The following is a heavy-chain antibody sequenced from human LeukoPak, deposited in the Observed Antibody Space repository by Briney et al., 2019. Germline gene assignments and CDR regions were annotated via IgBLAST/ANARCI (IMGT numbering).Heavy chain of an antibody. CDR2: MNPNSGNT. J-gene: IGHJ4*02. Sequence: ASVKVSCKASGGTFSSYDINWVRQATGQGLEWMGWMNPNSGNTGYAQKFQGRVTMTRNTSISTAYMELSSLRSEDTAVYYCASPLTGTTRGGFDYWGQGTLVTVSS. CDR3: ASPLTGTTRGGFDY. CDR1: GGTFSSYD. D-gene: IGHD1-7*01. V-gene: IGHV1-8*02.